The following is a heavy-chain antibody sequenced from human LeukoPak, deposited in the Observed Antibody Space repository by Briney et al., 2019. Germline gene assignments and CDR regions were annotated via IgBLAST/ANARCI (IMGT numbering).Heavy chain of an antibody. CDR2: ISGSGNV. J-gene: IGHJ6*03. V-gene: IGHV3-23*01. D-gene: IGHD3-16*02. CDR3: AKTRYYYYYMDV. Sequence: PGRSLRLSCVAPGFTFSRYAMNWVRQAPGKGLEWVSVISGSGNVCQAASVKGRFTISRDNSKNTLYLQMNALRVEDTATYYCAKTRYYYYYMDVWGKGATVTVSS. CDR1: GFTFSRYA.